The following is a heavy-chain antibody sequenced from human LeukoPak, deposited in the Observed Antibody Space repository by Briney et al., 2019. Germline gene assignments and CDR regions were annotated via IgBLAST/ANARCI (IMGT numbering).Heavy chain of an antibody. V-gene: IGHV4-61*01. CDR2: IYYSGST. D-gene: IGHD1-26*01. CDR3: ARDVGATYYFDY. J-gene: IGHJ4*02. Sequence: SETLSLTCTVSGGSISSGSYYWSWIRQPPGKGLEWIGYIYYSGSTNYNPSLKSRVTISVDTSKNQFSLKLSSVTAADTAVYYCARDVGATYYFDYWGQGTLVTVSS. CDR1: GGSISSGSYY.